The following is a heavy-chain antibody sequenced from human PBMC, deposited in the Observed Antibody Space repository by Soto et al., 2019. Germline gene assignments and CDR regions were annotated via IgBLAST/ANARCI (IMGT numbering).Heavy chain of an antibody. D-gene: IGHD6-19*01. CDR1: GGSVSRGPYY. J-gene: IGHJ4*02. CDR3: AKELKPYNSGWYFALS. CDR2: TYDGEST. Sequence: SETLSLTCTVSGGSVSRGPYYWGWIRQPPGKGLEWIATTYDGESTYFNPSLRSRVTISVDTSKSQFSLKLKSVTAADTAVYYCAKELKPYNSGWYFALSGGQGTLVTVSS. V-gene: IGHV4-39*02.